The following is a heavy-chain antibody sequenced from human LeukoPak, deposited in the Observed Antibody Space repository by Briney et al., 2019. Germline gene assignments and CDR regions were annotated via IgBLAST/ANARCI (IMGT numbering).Heavy chain of an antibody. CDR3: ATSRGPIAAAGIDY. Sequence: EASVKVSCKASGYTFTGYYMHWVRQAPGQGLEWMGWINPNSGGTNYAQKFQGRVTMTRDTSISTAYMELSRLRSDDTAVYYCATSRGPIAAAGIDYWGQGTLVTVSS. J-gene: IGHJ4*02. V-gene: IGHV1-2*02. D-gene: IGHD6-13*01. CDR2: INPNSGGT. CDR1: GYTFTGYY.